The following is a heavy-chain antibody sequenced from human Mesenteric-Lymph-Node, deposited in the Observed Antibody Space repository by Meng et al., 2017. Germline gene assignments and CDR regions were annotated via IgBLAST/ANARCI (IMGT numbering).Heavy chain of an antibody. CDR3: ARDQMATGFD. CDR1: GFSFSSYS. V-gene: IGHV3-21*06. J-gene: IGHJ4*02. CDR2: ISSSSSHI. Sequence: GESLKISCAASGFSFSSYSINWVRQAPGKGLEWVSSISSSSSHIYYGASVKGRFTISRDNSKNSLYLQMNSLRAEDTAVYYCARDQMATGFDWGQGTLVTVSS. D-gene: IGHD5-24*01.